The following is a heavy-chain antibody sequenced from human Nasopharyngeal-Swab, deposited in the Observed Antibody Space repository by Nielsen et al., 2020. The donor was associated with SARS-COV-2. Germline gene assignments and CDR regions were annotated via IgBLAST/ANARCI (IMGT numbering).Heavy chain of an antibody. CDR2: IYYSGRT. Sequence: RQAPGKGLEWIGSIYYSGRTYYNPSLKSRVTISVDTSKNQFSLKLSSVTAADTAVYYCASPLWFGELLPASYYYYGMDVWGQGTTVTVSS. CDR3: ASPLWFGELLPASYYYYGMDV. V-gene: IGHV4-39*01. J-gene: IGHJ6*02. D-gene: IGHD3-10*01.